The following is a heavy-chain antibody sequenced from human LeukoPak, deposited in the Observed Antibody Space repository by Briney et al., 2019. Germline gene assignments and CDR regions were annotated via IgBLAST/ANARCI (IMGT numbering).Heavy chain of an antibody. CDR2: ISRSGSTI. J-gene: IGHJ4*02. V-gene: IGHV3-48*02. Sequence: GGSLRLSCAASGFTFSSYSMYWVRQAPGKGLEWVSYISRSGSTIYYADSVKGRFTTSRDNAKNPLYLQTNSLRDEDTAVYYCARSIFGRSGSESDYWGQGTLVTVSS. CDR3: ARSIFGRSGSESDY. D-gene: IGHD1-26*01. CDR1: GFTFSSYS.